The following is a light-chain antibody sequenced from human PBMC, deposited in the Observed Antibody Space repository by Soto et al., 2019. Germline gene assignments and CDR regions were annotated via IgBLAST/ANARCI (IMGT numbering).Light chain of an antibody. Sequence: QSVLTQPPSVSAAPGQTVTISCSGPGSNIGSNSVSWYQQVPGTAPKLLLYDNDKRPSGMPDRFFGSKSGTSATLGIAGLQTADEADYYCGTWESYLSVGVFGGGTKLTVL. V-gene: IGLV1-51*01. CDR1: GSNIGSNS. CDR2: DND. J-gene: IGLJ2*01. CDR3: GTWESYLSVGV.